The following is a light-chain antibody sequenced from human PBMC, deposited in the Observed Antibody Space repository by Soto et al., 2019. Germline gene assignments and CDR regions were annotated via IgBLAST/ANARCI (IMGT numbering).Light chain of an antibody. CDR2: GAS. J-gene: IGKJ1*01. Sequence: EIEVTQSPATLTLSPGERATLSCRASQSVGTNLAWYQQKPGQAPRLLIFGASTRATGVPARISGSGSGTDFTLTISSLQSEDFAMYYCQQYNNWPETFGQGTKVDIK. CDR3: QQYNNWPET. V-gene: IGKV3-15*01. CDR1: QSVGTN.